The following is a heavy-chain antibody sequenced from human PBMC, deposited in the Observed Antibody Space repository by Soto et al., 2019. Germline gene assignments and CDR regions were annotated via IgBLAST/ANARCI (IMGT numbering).Heavy chain of an antibody. Sequence: SETLSLTCAVSGGSISSGGYSWSWIRQPPGKGLEWIGYIYHSGSTYYNPSLKSRVTISVDRSKNQFSLKLSSVTAADTAVYYCARTHRDYYDSSGYWMDAFDIWGQGTMVT. D-gene: IGHD3-22*01. V-gene: IGHV4-30-2*01. J-gene: IGHJ3*02. CDR2: IYHSGST. CDR1: GGSISSGGYS. CDR3: ARTHRDYYDSSGYWMDAFDI.